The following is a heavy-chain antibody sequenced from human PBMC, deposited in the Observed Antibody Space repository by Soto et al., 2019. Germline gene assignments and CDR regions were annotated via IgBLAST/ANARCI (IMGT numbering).Heavy chain of an antibody. CDR3: ARGVSSSPPFFDY. Sequence: LSLTCAVYGGSFSGYYWSWIRQPPGKGLEWIGEINHSGSTNYNPSLKSRVTISVDTSKNQFSLKLSSVTAADTAVYYCARGVSSSPPFFDYWGQGTLVTVSS. D-gene: IGHD6-6*01. CDR2: INHSGST. V-gene: IGHV4-34*01. J-gene: IGHJ4*02. CDR1: GGSFSGYY.